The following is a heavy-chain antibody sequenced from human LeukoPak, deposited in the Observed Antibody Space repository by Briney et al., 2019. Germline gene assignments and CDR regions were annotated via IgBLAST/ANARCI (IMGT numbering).Heavy chain of an antibody. Sequence: SETLSLACTVPGGSISSYYWSWIRQPPGKGLEWIGYIYYSGSTNYNPSLKSRVTISVDTSKNQFSLKLSSVTAADTAVYYCARMLYSSSWSVFDYWGQGTLVTVSS. CDR3: ARMLYSSSWSVFDY. D-gene: IGHD6-13*01. CDR1: GGSISSYY. CDR2: IYYSGST. V-gene: IGHV4-59*08. J-gene: IGHJ4*02.